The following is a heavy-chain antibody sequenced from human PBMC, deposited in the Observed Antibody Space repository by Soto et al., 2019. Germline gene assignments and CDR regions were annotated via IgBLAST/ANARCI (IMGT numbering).Heavy chain of an antibody. CDR3: AKDVRPHGVIVLMVYAIYAGFDY. V-gene: IGHV3-23*01. Sequence: EVQLLESGGGLVQPGGSLRLSCAASGFTFSSYAMSWVRQAPGKGLEWFSAISGSGGSTYYADSVKGRFTISRDNSKNTLYLQMNSLRADDTAVYYCAKDVRPHGVIVLMVYAIYAGFDYWGQGTLVTVSS. D-gene: IGHD2-8*01. CDR1: GFTFSSYA. J-gene: IGHJ4*02. CDR2: ISGSGGST.